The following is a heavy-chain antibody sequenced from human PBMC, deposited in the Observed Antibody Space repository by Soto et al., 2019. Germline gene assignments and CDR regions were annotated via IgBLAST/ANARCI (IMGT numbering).Heavy chain of an antibody. CDR2: IYYSGST. J-gene: IGHJ4*02. V-gene: IGHV4-59*01. Sequence: SETLSLTCTVSGGSISSYYWGWIRQPPGKGLEWIGYIYYSGSTNYNPSLKSRVTISVDTSKNQFSLKLSSVTAADTAVYYCARASRDVLLWFGEEYYFDYWGQGTLVTVSS. CDR1: GGSISSYY. D-gene: IGHD3-10*01. CDR3: ARASRDVLLWFGEEYYFDY.